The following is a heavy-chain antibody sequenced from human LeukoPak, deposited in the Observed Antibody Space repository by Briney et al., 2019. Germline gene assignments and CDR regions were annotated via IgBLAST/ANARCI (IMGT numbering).Heavy chain of an antibody. CDR1: GFTFDDYG. Sequence: GGSLRLSCAASGFTFDDYGMSWVRQAPGKGLEWVSFIYSGGSTQYSDSAKGRFTISRDNSKNTLYLQMNSLRAEDTAVYYCARRAGDYSHPYDYWGQGTLVTVSS. J-gene: IGHJ4*02. V-gene: IGHV3-53*01. CDR3: ARRAGDYSHPYDY. D-gene: IGHD3-22*01. CDR2: IYSGGST.